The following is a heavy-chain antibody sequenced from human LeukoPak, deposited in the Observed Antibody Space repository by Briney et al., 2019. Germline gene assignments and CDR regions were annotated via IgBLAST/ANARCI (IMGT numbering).Heavy chain of an antibody. D-gene: IGHD1-26*01. CDR2: IIPIFGIA. Sequence: SVKVSCKASGGTFSSYAISWVRQAPGQGLEWMGRIIPIFGIANYAQKFQGRVTITADKSTSTAYMELSSLRSEDTAVYYCAGGDSGSYYYGMDVWGQGTTVTVSS. CDR3: AGGDSGSYYYGMDV. V-gene: IGHV1-69*04. CDR1: GGTFSSYA. J-gene: IGHJ6*02.